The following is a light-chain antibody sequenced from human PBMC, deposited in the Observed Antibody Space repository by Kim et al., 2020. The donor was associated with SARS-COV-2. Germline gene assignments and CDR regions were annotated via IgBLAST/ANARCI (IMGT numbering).Light chain of an antibody. Sequence: LGQTVTITCQGYSLRSVSATWYQQKPGQAPILVIYDKNKRPSGIPDRLSGSSSGNTASLTITGAQAEDEAYYYCKSRDSSGKHVVFGGGTQLTVL. J-gene: IGLJ2*01. CDR1: SLRSVS. CDR3: KSRDSSGKHVV. V-gene: IGLV3-19*01. CDR2: DKN.